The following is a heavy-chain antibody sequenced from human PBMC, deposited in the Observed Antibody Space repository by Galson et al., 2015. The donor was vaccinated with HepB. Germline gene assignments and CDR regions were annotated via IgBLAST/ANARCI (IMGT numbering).Heavy chain of an antibody. V-gene: IGHV3-33*08. CDR3: AREGGNRGGSFDY. D-gene: IGHD4-23*01. CDR2: IWYDGSNK. CDR1: GFTFSSYG. J-gene: IGHJ4*02. Sequence: SLRLSCAASGFTFSSYGMHWVRQAPGKGLEWVAVIWYDGSNKYYADSVKGRFTISRDNSKNTLYLQMNSLRAEDTAVYYCAREGGNRGGSFDYWGQGTLVTVSS.